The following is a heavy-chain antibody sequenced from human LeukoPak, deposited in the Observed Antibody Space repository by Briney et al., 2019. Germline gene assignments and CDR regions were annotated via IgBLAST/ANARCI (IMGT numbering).Heavy chain of an antibody. D-gene: IGHD1-1*01. V-gene: IGHV3-74*01. CDR1: GFTFSRFW. Sequence: PGGSLRLSCAASGFTFSRFWMHWVRQAPGKGLVWVSRINTDASNTIYADSVKGRFTISRDNAKNTLYLQMNSLRAEDTAVYYCARDSPGYLAYDSWGQGTLVTVSS. CDR3: ARDSPGYLAYDS. J-gene: IGHJ4*02. CDR2: INTDASNT.